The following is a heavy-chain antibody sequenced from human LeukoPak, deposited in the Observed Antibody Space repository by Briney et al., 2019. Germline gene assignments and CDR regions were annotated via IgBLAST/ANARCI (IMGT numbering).Heavy chain of an antibody. V-gene: IGHV3-23*01. Sequence: GGSLRLSCAASGFTSSNYGMSWLRQAPGKGLEWVSAITGSGDDAYYADSVHGRFTTSRDNSKSTLYLQMSSLRVEDTAVYYCAKESRGSSPEFWGQGTLVTVSS. CDR1: GFTSSNYG. CDR3: AKESRGSSPEF. D-gene: IGHD1-26*01. CDR2: ITGSGDDA. J-gene: IGHJ1*01.